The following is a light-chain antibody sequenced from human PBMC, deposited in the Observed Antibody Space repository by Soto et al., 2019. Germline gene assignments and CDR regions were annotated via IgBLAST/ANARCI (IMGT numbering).Light chain of an antibody. V-gene: IGLV2-23*01. CDR1: SSDVGSYNL. CDR2: EGN. CDR3: CSYAGSSTWV. J-gene: IGLJ2*01. Sequence: QSALTQPASVSGSPGQSITISCTGTSSDVGSYNLVSWYQQHPGKAPKLMIYEGNKRASGVSYRFSGSKSGITASLTISGLQAEDEADYSCCSYAGSSTWVFGGGTQLTVL.